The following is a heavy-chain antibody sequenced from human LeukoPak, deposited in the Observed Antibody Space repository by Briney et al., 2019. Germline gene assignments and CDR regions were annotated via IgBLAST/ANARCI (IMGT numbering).Heavy chain of an antibody. V-gene: IGHV3-11*04. CDR1: GFTFSDYY. J-gene: IGHJ6*03. CDR2: ISSSSSTI. D-gene: IGHD4-17*01. Sequence: GGSLRLSCAASGFTFSDYYMSWIRQAPGKGLEWVSYISSSSSTIYYADSVKGRFTISRDNAKNSLYLQMNSLRAEDTAVYYCARVPSIDTVTTLIYYYYYYMDVWGKGTTVTVSS. CDR3: ARVPSIDTVTTLIYYYYYYMDV.